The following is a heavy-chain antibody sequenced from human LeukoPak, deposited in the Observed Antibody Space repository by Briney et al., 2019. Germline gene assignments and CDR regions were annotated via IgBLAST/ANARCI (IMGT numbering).Heavy chain of an antibody. J-gene: IGHJ3*01. V-gene: IGHV4-39*07. CDR2: IYYSVNT. Sequence: SETLSLTCTVSGGSVSSNTYYWGWIRQPPGKVLEWIGTIYYSVNTYYNPSLKSRVTISVDTSKNQFSLKLSSVTAADTAVYYCASRSFYDSSGYYSPWGQGTMVTVSS. CDR1: GGSVSSNTYY. D-gene: IGHD3-22*01. CDR3: ASRSFYDSSGYYSP.